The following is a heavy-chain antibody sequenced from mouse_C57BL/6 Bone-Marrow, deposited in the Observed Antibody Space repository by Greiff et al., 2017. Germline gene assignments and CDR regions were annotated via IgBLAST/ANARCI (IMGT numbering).Heavy chain of an antibody. D-gene: IGHD4-1*01. CDR1: GYTFTSYW. CDR3: ARVDWDWYFDV. J-gene: IGHJ1*03. CDR2: IDPSDSYT. V-gene: IGHV1-50*01. Sequence: QVQLQQPGAELVKPGASVKLSCKASGYTFTSYWMQWVKQRPGQGLEWIGEIDPSDSYTNYNQKFKGKATLTVDTSSSTAYMQLSSLTSEDSAVYYCARVDWDWYFDVWGTGTTVTVSS.